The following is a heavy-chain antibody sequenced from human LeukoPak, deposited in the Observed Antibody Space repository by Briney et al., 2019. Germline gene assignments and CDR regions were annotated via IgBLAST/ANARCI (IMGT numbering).Heavy chain of an antibody. CDR1: GFTFSDYV. CDR3: AKGTQGAFYYGVDV. V-gene: IGHV3-23*01. D-gene: IGHD3-10*01. J-gene: IGHJ6*02. CDR2: ISGSGGNT. Sequence: GGSLRLSCAASGFTFSDYVMSWVRQAPGKGLEWVSAISGSGGNTYYADSVKGRFTISRDNSKNTLYLQMNTLRADDTAVYYCAKGTQGAFYYGVDVWGQGTTATVS.